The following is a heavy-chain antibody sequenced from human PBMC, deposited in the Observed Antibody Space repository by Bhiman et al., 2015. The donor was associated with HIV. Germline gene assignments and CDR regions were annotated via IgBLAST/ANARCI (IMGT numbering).Heavy chain of an antibody. CDR2: ISTSSSYI. D-gene: IGHD3-16*01. Sequence: EVQLVESGGGLVKPGGSLRLSCAASRFTFSSYIMNWVRQAPGKGLEWVSSISTSSSYIYYADSVKGRFTISRDNSKSTLFLLMDSLRTEDTAVYYCARDLGGGXYWGQGTLLTVSS. V-gene: IGHV3-21*01. J-gene: IGHJ4*02. CDR3: ARDLGGGXY. CDR1: RFTFSSYI.